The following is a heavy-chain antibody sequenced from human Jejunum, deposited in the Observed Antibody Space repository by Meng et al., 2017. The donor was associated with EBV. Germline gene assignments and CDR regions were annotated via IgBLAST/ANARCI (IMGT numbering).Heavy chain of an antibody. J-gene: IGHJ4*02. CDR2: IDDWGST. D-gene: IGHD6-13*01. CDR1: DGSISNNNY. V-gene: IGHV4-4*02. Sequence: QVQLQESGPALVKPSXXLSLTCAVSDGSISNNNYWSWVRQSPGKGLEWIGQIDDWGSTYYSPSLKSRVTISVDTSKNQFSLKLSSVTAADTAVYYCARGGGIAAAGEWGQGTRGTVSS. CDR3: ARGGGIAAAGE.